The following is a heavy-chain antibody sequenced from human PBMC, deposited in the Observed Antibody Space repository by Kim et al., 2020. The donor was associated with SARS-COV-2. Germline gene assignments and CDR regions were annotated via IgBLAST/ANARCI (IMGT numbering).Heavy chain of an antibody. Sequence: GGSLRLSCAGSGFTFSSYEMNWVRQAPGKGLEWVSYISSSGSTTYYAGSVKGRFTISRDNAKNSLYLQMNSLRAEDTAVYYCARDKPDITIFGVVVGHFDIWGQGTMVTVSS. D-gene: IGHD3-3*01. CDR3: ARDKPDITIFGVVVGHFDI. V-gene: IGHV3-48*03. CDR2: ISSSGSTT. J-gene: IGHJ3*02. CDR1: GFTFSSYE.